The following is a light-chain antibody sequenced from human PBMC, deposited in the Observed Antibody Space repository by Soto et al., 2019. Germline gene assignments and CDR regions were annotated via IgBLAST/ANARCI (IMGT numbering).Light chain of an antibody. Sequence: EIVLTQSPGTLSLSPGERATLSCRASQSVSGTYLAWYQHRSGQAPRLLIYGASNRATGIPDRFSGYGSGTDSTLTVSRLETEDSAVYYCQQFVMSPPGYTFGQGTKLEIK. CDR2: GAS. CDR1: QSVSGTY. CDR3: QQFVMSPPGYT. J-gene: IGKJ2*01. V-gene: IGKV3-20*01.